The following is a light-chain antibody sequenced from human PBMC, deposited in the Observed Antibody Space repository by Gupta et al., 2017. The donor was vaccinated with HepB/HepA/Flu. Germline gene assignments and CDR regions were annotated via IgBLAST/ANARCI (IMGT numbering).Light chain of an antibody. Sequence: QSVLTQPPYVSGAPGQRVTISCTGTNSYIGAGYDVNWYHHRPGTAPKLLIFDNYTRHSGVPDRFSGSKSGTSASMAISWLHADDEADYYCQSYETDLRTAIFGGGTKRTVL. CDR3: QSYETDLRTAI. CDR1: NSYIGAGYD. CDR2: DNY. V-gene: IGLV1-40*01. J-gene: IGLJ2*01.